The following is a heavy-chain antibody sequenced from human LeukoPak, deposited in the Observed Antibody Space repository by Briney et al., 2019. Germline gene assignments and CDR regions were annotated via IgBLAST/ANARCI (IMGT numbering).Heavy chain of an antibody. D-gene: IGHD2-15*01. CDR2: MSPNSGDT. J-gene: IGHJ4*02. V-gene: IGHV1-8*01. CDR1: GYTFTSYD. Sequence: GASVKVSCKASGYTFTSYDFNWVRQATGQRPEWMGWMSPNSGDTGYAQKFQDRVTMTRNTSISTAYMELSSLRSDDTAVYYCARDLSTSGRDYWGQGTLVTVSS. CDR3: ARDLSTSGRDY.